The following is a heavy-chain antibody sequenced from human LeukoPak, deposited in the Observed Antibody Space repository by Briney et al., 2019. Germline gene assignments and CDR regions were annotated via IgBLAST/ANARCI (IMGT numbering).Heavy chain of an antibody. CDR2: ISSSSSYI. V-gene: IGHV3-21*01. J-gene: IGHJ4*02. CDR3: ARDLMTTVTTVDY. CDR1: GFTLSSYS. Sequence: PGGSLRLSCAASGFTLSSYSMNWVRQAPGKGLEWVSSISSSSSYIYYADSVKGRFTISRDNAKNSLYLQMNSLRAEDTAVYYCARDLMTTVTTVDYWGQGTLVTVSS. D-gene: IGHD4-17*01.